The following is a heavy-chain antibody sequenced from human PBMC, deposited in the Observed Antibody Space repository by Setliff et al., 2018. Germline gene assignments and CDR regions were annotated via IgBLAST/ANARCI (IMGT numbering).Heavy chain of an antibody. J-gene: IGHJ4*02. Sequence: GGSLRLSCAASGFTFGSYYMAWIRQTPGKGLEWLSYISTTGDTISYADSVTGRFTVSRDNAANSVSLRMSSLSTEDRAVYFCARDVLSYTAYHWLNFWGPGALVTVSS. CDR2: ISTTGDTI. D-gene: IGHD3-16*01. CDR1: GFTFGSYY. CDR3: ARDVLSYTAYHWLNF. V-gene: IGHV3-11*01.